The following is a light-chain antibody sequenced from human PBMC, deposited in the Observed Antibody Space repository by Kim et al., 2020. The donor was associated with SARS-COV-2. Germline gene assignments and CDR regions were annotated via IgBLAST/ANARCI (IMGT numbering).Light chain of an antibody. CDR3: QSYRV. CDR1: TGSCTSNY. Sequence: HSPGKTAALSCTRPTGSCTSNYVKCKQQRRRSAPTSVIYEDNQRPSGVPDLFSGSIDSSSHSASLTISGLKTEDDADYYCQSYRVFGGGTQLTVL. V-gene: IGLV6-57*03. CDR2: EDN. J-gene: IGLJ3*02.